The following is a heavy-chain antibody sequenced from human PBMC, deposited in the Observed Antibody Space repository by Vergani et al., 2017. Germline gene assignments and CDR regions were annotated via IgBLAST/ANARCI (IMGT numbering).Heavy chain of an antibody. CDR1: GYSLSSCCYY. CDR2: IYYSGST. J-gene: IGHJ4*02. D-gene: IGHD3-3*01. Sequence: QVQLQESGPGQVKPSQTLSLICNVSGYSLSSCCYYWTWLRQRPGKGLEWIGYIYYSGSTSYNPSLKSRLTISLDWSKNQVSLKLDSVTAADTAVYFCATGPYERLEFWGQGTLVTVSS. V-gene: IGHV4-31*03. CDR3: ATGPYERLEF.